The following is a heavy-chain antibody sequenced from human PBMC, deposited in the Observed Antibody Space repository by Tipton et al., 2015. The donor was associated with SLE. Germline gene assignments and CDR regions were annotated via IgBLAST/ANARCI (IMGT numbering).Heavy chain of an antibody. D-gene: IGHD3-22*01. CDR2: FSHSGNT. V-gene: IGHV4-38-2*02. CDR1: GYSISSGHY. Sequence: GLVKPSETLSLTCTVSGYSISSGHYWGWIRQPPGKGLEWIGSFSHSGNTYYNPSLKSRVTMSIDTSKNQVFLRLSSMTAADTAVYYCARHDYDDNGYYMHYFDYWGQGTLVTVSS. J-gene: IGHJ4*02. CDR3: ARHDYDDNGYYMHYFDY.